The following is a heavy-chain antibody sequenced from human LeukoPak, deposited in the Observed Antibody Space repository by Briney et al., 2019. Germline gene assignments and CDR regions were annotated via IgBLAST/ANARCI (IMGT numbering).Heavy chain of an antibody. V-gene: IGHV1-2*02. D-gene: IGHD2-15*01. Sequence: ASVKVSCKTSGYTFTGYYIHWVRQAPGQGLEWMGWIDPNSGGSNSAQKFQGRVTMTRDTSISTAYMELSRLRSDDTAVYYCAKAPRGFCSGGSCFDFWGQGTLVTVSS. CDR2: IDPNSGGS. CDR1: GYTFTGYY. CDR3: AKAPRGFCSGGSCFDF. J-gene: IGHJ4*02.